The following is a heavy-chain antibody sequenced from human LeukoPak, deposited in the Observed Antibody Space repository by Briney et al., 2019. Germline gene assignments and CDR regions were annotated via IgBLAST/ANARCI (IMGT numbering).Heavy chain of an antibody. CDR3: SKDQSSWYNFDY. J-gene: IGHJ4*01. Sequence: GGSLRLSCAASGFTFSNYAMHWVRQAPGKGLQWVAFIRYDGSDKFYADSVKGRFTISRDNSKNTLYLQMNSLRAEDTALYYCSKDQSSWYNFDYWGHGTLVTVSS. D-gene: IGHD6-13*01. CDR2: IRYDGSDK. CDR1: GFTFSNYA. V-gene: IGHV3-30*02.